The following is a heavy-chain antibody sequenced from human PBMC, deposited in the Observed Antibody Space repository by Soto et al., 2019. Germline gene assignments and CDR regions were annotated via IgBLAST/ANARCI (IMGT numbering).Heavy chain of an antibody. CDR2: INHSGST. V-gene: IGHV4-34*01. D-gene: IGHD6-13*01. J-gene: IGHJ5*02. Sequence: SETLSLTCAVYGGSFSGYYWTWIRQPPGKGLEWIGEINHSGSTNYNPPLKSRVTKPEDTSKNQSPLRLSSVPAADTAVYYCAASAGIAAAGWVDPWGQGTLVTVS. CDR1: GGSFSGYY. CDR3: AASAGIAAAGWVDP.